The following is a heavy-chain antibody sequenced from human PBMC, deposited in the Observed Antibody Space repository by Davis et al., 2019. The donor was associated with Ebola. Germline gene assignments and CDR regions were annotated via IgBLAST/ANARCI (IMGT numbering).Heavy chain of an antibody. J-gene: IGHJ6*02. Sequence: MPSDTLSPPCTVLGGSFINYVWSWIRQPPGKGLEWFGTIHYLGHTNYNPSLKSRVTLSVDTSKNQFSLKLSSEIAADTAVYYCARGNYGDYIVLYYYNMDVWGQGTTVTVSS. CDR1: GGSFINYV. CDR3: ARGNYGDYIVLYYYNMDV. V-gene: IGHV4-59*01. D-gene: IGHD4-17*01. CDR2: IHYLGHT.